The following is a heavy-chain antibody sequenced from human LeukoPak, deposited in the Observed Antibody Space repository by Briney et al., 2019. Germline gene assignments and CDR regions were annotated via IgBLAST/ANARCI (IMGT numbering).Heavy chain of an antibody. V-gene: IGHV4-59*01. CDR1: GGSISSYY. CDR2: IYYSGST. CDR3: ARDPVRGYSGTYYFDY. Sequence: SETLSLTCTVSGGSISSYYWSWIRQPPGKGLEWIGYIYYSGSTNYNPSLKSRVTISVDTSKNQFSLKLSSVTAADTAVYYCARDPVRGYSGTYYFDYWGQGTLVTVSS. D-gene: IGHD5-12*01. J-gene: IGHJ4*02.